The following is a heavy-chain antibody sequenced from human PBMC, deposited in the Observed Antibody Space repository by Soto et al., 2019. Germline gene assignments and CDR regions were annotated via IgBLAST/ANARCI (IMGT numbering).Heavy chain of an antibody. CDR3: ANLLNVAAAGTPHYYGMDV. J-gene: IGHJ6*02. CDR1: GFSFSVYP. CDR2: ISFDGSKT. V-gene: IGHV3-30*04. D-gene: IGHD6-13*01. Sequence: PGGSLRLSCAASGFSFSVYPMNWVRQAPGKGLEWVAFISFDGSKTYYSDSVKGRFTISRDNSKNTVSLQMNNLRPGDAAVYHCANLLNVAAAGTPHYYGMDVWGQGTTVTVSS.